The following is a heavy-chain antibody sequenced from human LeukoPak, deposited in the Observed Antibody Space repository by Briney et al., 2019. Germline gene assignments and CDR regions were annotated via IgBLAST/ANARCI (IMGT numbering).Heavy chain of an antibody. CDR1: GFTFSSYS. CDR3: AGEMATILDYYYYYGMDV. CDR2: ISYDGSNK. D-gene: IGHD5-12*01. Sequence: GGSLRLSCTASGFTFSSYSMNWVRQAPGKGLEWVAVISYDGSNKYYGDSVKGRFTISRDNAKNTLYLQMNSLRAEDTAVYYCAGEMATILDYYYYYGMDVWGQGTTVTVSS. V-gene: IGHV3-30*03. J-gene: IGHJ6*02.